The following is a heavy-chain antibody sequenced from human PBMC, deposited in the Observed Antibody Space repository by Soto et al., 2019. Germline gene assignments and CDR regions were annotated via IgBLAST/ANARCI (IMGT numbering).Heavy chain of an antibody. D-gene: IGHD6-6*01. J-gene: IGHJ6*02. CDR1: GYTFTGYY. V-gene: IGHV1-2*04. Sequence: ASVKVSRKASGYTFTGYYMHWVRQAPGQGLEWMGWINPNSGGTNYAQKFQGWVTMTRDTSISTAYMELSRLRSDDTAVYYCARDGLSIAARPRFYGMDVWGQGTTVTVSS. CDR3: ARDGLSIAARPRFYGMDV. CDR2: INPNSGGT.